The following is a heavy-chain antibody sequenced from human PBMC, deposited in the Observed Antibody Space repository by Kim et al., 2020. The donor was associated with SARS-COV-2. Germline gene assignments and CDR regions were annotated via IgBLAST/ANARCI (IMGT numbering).Heavy chain of an antibody. CDR2: ISAYNGNT. Sequence: ASVKVSCKASGYTFTSYGISWVRQAPGQGLEWMGWISAYNGNTNYAQKLQGRVTMTTDTSTSTAYMELRSLRSDDTAVYYCARDYTYYYGSGIKSGDYYYYGMDVWGQGTTVTVSS. D-gene: IGHD3-10*01. V-gene: IGHV1-18*01. CDR3: ARDYTYYYGSGIKSGDYYYYGMDV. J-gene: IGHJ6*02. CDR1: GYTFTSYG.